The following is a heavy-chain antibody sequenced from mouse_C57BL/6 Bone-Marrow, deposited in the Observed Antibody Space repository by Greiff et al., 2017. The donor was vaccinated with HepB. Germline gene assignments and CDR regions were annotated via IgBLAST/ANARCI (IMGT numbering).Heavy chain of an antibody. D-gene: IGHD3-2*02. CDR3: ARSCAQVLYFDY. J-gene: IGHJ2*01. CDR1: GYTFTDYY. CDR2: IYPGSGNT. V-gene: IGHV1-76*01. Sequence: QVQLKQSGAELVRPGASVKLSCKASGYTFTDYYINWVKQRPGQGLEWIARIYPGSGNTYYNEKFKGKATLTAEKSSSTAYMQLSSLTSEDSAVYFCARSCAQVLYFDYWGQGTTLTVSS.